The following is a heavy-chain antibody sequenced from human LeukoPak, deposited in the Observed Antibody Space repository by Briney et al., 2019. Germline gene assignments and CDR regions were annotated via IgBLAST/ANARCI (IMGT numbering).Heavy chain of an antibody. J-gene: IGHJ4*02. Sequence: PGGSLRLSCAASGFTFSSYWMSWVRQAPGKGLEWVSAISGSGGSTYYADSVKGRFTISRDNSKNTLYLQMNSLRAEDTAVYYCAKDLSIYCGGDCYFTGPFDYWGQGTLVTVSS. V-gene: IGHV3-23*01. D-gene: IGHD2-21*02. CDR1: GFTFSSYW. CDR2: ISGSGGST. CDR3: AKDLSIYCGGDCYFTGPFDY.